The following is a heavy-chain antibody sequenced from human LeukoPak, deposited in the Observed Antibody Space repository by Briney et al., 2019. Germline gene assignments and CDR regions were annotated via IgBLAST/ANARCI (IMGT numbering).Heavy chain of an antibody. V-gene: IGHV3-30*03. CDR3: AREHSSWYVSWFDP. CDR2: ISYDGSNK. D-gene: IGHD6-13*01. CDR1: GFTFSSYG. J-gene: IGHJ5*02. Sequence: GGSLRLSCAASGFTFSSYGMHWVRQAPGKGLEWVAVISYDGSNKYYADSVKGRFTISRDNSKNTLYLQMNSLRAEDTAVYYCAREHSSWYVSWFDPWGQGTLVTVSS.